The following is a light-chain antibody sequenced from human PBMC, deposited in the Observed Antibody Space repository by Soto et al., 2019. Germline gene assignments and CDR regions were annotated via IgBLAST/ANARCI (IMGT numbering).Light chain of an antibody. CDR3: QQCGGSPLFS. V-gene: IGKV3-20*01. J-gene: IGKJ3*01. CDR1: ESVTSSC. Sequence: EIVLTQSPDTLSLSPGERANLSCTASESVTSSCLAWYQRKPGQAPRLLIHTTSTRATDIPDRFSGSGSGTDFTLTISRLEPEDFAVYYCQQCGGSPLFSFGPGTRVDI. CDR2: TTS.